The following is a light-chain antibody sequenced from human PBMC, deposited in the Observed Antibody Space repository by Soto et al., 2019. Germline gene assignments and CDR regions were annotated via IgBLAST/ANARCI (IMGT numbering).Light chain of an antibody. V-gene: IGKV3-20*01. CDR1: QSVSSSY. CDR3: QQYGISPFA. J-gene: IGKJ5*01. CDR2: GAS. Sequence: EIVLTQAPGTLSLSPGESATLSCRASQSVSSSYLAWYQQKPGQAPRLLIYGASSRATGIPDRFSGSGSGTDFPLTICRLEPEDFAVYYCQQYGISPFAFGQGTRLEIK.